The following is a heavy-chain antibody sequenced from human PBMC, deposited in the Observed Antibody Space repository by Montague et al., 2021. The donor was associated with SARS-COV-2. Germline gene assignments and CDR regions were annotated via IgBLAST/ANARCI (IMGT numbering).Heavy chain of an antibody. J-gene: IGHJ6*02. CDR1: GFTFSSYA. CDR3: AKGGMVRGSGYYYYGMDV. V-gene: IGHV3-23*03. D-gene: IGHD3-10*01. CDR2: IYSGGSGT. Sequence: SLRLSCAASGFTFSSYAMSWVRQAPGKGLEWVSVIYSGGSGTYYADSVKGRFTISRDNSKNTLYLQMNSLRVEDTAVYYCAKGGMVRGSGYYYYGMDVWGQGTTVTVSS.